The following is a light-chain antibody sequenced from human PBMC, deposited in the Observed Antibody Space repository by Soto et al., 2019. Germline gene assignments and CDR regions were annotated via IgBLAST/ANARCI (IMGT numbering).Light chain of an antibody. Sequence: IQLTQSPSSLSASVVDRVTITCLASQGISSSLAWYQQKPGKAPKLLIYEASTLQSGVPSRFSGSGSGTDFTLTISSLQPEDFASYYCQQLNSYPMTFGQGTRLEIK. CDR3: QQLNSYPMT. CDR2: EAS. CDR1: QGISSS. V-gene: IGKV1-9*01. J-gene: IGKJ5*01.